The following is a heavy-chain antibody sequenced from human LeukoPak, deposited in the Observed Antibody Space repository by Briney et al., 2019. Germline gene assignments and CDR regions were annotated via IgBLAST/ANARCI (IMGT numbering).Heavy chain of an antibody. CDR2: IYTSGST. D-gene: IGHD5-18*01. CDR1: GGSFSGYY. J-gene: IGHJ3*02. CDR3: ASGWIQYAFDI. V-gene: IGHV4-4*07. Sequence: SETLSLTCTVYGGSFSGYYWSWIRQPAGKGLEWIGRIYTSGSTDYNPSLKSRVTMSVDTSKNQFSLKLSSVTAADTAVYYCASGWIQYAFDIWGQGTMVTVSS.